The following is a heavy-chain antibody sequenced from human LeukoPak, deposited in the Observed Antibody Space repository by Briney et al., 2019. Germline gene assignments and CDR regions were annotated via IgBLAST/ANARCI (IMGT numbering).Heavy chain of an antibody. J-gene: IGHJ4*02. Sequence: ASVKVSCKASGYSFTTYYIHWVRQAPGQGLEWMGKINPSGGSTSYAQKFQGRVIMTRDTSTSTVYMELSSLRSEDTAFYYCARFSTYPSYWGQGTLVTVSS. CDR2: INPSGGST. D-gene: IGHD3-3*02. CDR1: GYSFTTYY. CDR3: ARFSTYPSY. V-gene: IGHV1-46*01.